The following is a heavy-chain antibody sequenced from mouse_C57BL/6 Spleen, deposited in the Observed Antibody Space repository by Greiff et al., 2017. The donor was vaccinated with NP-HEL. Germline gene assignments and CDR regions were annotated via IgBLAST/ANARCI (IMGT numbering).Heavy chain of an antibody. CDR1: GYAFSSSW. Sequence: VQLQQSGPELVKPGASVKISCKASGYAFSSSWMNWVKQRPGKGLEWIGRIYPGDGDTNYNGKFKGKATLTADKSSSTAYMQLSSLTSEDSAVYFCARGRYYGLLFFDYWGQGTTLTVSS. D-gene: IGHD1-1*01. CDR2: IYPGDGDT. V-gene: IGHV1-82*01. CDR3: ARGRYYGLLFFDY. J-gene: IGHJ2*01.